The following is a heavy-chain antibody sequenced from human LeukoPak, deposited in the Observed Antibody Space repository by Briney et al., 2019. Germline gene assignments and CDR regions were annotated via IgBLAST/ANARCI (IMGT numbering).Heavy chain of an antibody. CDR2: IYSTGST. CDR3: ARDQTYSGSGIYTYFDY. CDR1: GGSISSGGHY. Sequence: SETLSLTCTVSGGSISSGGHYWSWIRQPAGKGLEYLGRIYSTGSTNYNPSLRSRVTISVDTSKNHFSLKLSSVTAADTAVYYCARDQTYSGSGIYTYFDYWGQGILVTVSS. V-gene: IGHV4-61*02. D-gene: IGHD3-10*01. J-gene: IGHJ4*02.